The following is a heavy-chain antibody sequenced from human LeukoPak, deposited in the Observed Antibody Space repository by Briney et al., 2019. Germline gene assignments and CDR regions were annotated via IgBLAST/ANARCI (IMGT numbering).Heavy chain of an antibody. CDR1: GDSISSSSFY. CDR3: ARQISGYDLSRAHFDY. V-gene: IGHV4-61*05. CDR2: IYYSGIS. J-gene: IGHJ4*02. Sequence: PSETLSLTCTVFGDSISSSSFYWSWIRQPPGKGLEWIGYIYYSGISNYNPSLKSRVTISVDKSKNQFSLKLSSVTATDTAVYYCARQISGYDLSRAHFDYWGQGTLVTVSS. D-gene: IGHD5-12*01.